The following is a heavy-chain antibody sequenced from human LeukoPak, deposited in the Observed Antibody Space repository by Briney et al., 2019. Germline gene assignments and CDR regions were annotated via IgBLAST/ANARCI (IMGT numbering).Heavy chain of an antibody. J-gene: IGHJ4*02. CDR3: ARIARVSPRKAQTDCSFDY. V-gene: IGHV3-30*12. Sequence: PGGSLRLSCAASGFTFSSYGMHWVRQAPGKGLEWVAVISYDGSNKYYADSVKGRFTISRDNAKNTMFLQMNSLRGEDTAVYYCARIARVSPRKAQTDCSFDYWGQGTLATVTS. CDR1: GFTFSSYG. D-gene: IGHD2-21*01. CDR2: ISYDGSNK.